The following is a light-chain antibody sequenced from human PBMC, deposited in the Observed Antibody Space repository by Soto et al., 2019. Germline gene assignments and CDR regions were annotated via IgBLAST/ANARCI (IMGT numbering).Light chain of an antibody. CDR3: QLYGTSPGT. J-gene: IGKJ1*01. CDR1: ETVSSSY. V-gene: IGKV3-20*01. Sequence: EIVLTQSPGTLSLSPGERATLSCRASETVSSSYIAWYQHKTGQAPRLLIYGASSRAIGAPDRFSGSGSGTDFTLTISTLEPEDFAVYYCQLYGTSPGTFGQGTTLEIK. CDR2: GAS.